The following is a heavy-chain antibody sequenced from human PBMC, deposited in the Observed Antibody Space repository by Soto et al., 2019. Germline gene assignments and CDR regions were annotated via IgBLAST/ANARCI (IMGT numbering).Heavy chain of an antibody. CDR1: GGTFSSYT. CDR2: IIPILGIA. D-gene: IGHD2-2*01. J-gene: IGHJ4*02. CDR3: ARASSTSCCDFDY. V-gene: IGHV1-69*02. Sequence: ASVKVSCKASGGTFSSYTISWVRQAPGQGLEWMGRIIPILGIANYAQKFQGRVTITADKSTSTAYMELSSLRSEDTAVYYCARASSTSCCDFDYWGQGTLVTVSS.